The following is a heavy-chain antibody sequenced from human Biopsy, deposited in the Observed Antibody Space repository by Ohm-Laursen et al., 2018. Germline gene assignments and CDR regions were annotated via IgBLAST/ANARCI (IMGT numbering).Heavy chain of an antibody. D-gene: IGHD3-3*01. CDR3: ARTPRDSFWSGSYKRGLWFDP. CDR1: GGSIISYY. J-gene: IGHJ5*02. CDR2: VYNGGIT. V-gene: IGHV4-59*01. Sequence: GTLSLTCSVSGGSIISYYWTWIRQPPGKGLEWIGHVYNGGITNYNPSLKSRVTISKDTSKNQFSHQVNSVTAADTAVYYCARTPRDSFWSGSYKRGLWFDPWGQGTLVIVSS.